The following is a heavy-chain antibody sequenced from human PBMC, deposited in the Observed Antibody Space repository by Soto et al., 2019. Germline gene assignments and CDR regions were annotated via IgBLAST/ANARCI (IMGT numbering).Heavy chain of an antibody. J-gene: IGHJ4*02. CDR3: ENDIFDVIGYSSGWLDY. CDR1: GYTFTSYG. Sequence: QVPLVQSGAEVKKPGASVKVSCKASGYTFTSYGISWVRQAPGQGLEWMGWISAYNVNTNYTQKLQGRDNMTTDTYKSTDYMELRSLRSDDTAVYYCENDIFDVIGYSSGWLDYWGQGTLVTVSS. CDR2: ISAYNVNT. D-gene: IGHD6-19*01. V-gene: IGHV1-18*01.